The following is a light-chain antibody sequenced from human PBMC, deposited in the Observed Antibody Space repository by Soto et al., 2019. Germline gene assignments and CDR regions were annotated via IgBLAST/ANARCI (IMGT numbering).Light chain of an antibody. Sequence: QSVLTQPPSASGTPGQWVTIPCSGSSSNIGSNTVHWYQQLPGTAPRLLIYNNNQRPSGVPDRLSASKSGTSASLALTEVQPEDEADYYCASWDDSLNAWVFGGGTKLTVL. CDR2: NNN. J-gene: IGLJ3*02. CDR1: SSNIGSNT. CDR3: ASWDDSLNAWV. V-gene: IGLV1-44*01.